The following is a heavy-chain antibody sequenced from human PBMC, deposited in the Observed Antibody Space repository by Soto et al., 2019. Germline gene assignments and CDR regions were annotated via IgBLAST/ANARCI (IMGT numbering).Heavy chain of an antibody. CDR3: ARLLSSGWPYYYYYYGMDV. J-gene: IGHJ6*02. D-gene: IGHD6-19*01. CDR1: GYXFTSYL. V-gene: IGHV5-51*01. Sequence: PXEXLKISCKCSGYXFTSYLIGWVRHMPGKGLEWMGIIYPGDSDTRYSPSFQGQVTISSDKSISTAYLQWSSLKASDTAMYYCARLLSSGWPYYYYYYGMDVWGQGTTGTVS. CDR2: IYPGDSDT.